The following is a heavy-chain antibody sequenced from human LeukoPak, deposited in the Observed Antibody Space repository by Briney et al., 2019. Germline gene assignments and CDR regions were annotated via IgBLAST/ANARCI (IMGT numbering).Heavy chain of an antibody. Sequence: SVKVSCKASGGTFSSYAISWVRQAPGQGLEWMGRIIPILGIANYAQKFQGRVTITADKSTSTAYMELSSLRSEDTAVYYCARDPSRPPRNYYYYGMDVWGQGTTVTVSS. V-gene: IGHV1-69*04. CDR2: IIPILGIA. J-gene: IGHJ6*02. CDR1: GGTFSSYA. D-gene: IGHD1-1*01. CDR3: ARDPSRPPRNYYYYGMDV.